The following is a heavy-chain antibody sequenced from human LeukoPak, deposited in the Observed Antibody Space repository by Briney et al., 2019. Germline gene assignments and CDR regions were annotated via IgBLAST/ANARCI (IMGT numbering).Heavy chain of an antibody. CDR2: IKQDGSEK. J-gene: IGHJ4*02. D-gene: IGHD5-18*01. CDR3: ARGLARGARGYSYGYFY. CDR1: GFTLSSYW. V-gene: IGHV3-7*01. Sequence: AGGSLRLSCAASGFTLSSYWMSWVRQAPGKGLEWVANIKQDGSEKYHVDSVKGRFTISRDNAKNSLYLQMNSLRAEDTAVYYCARGLARGARGYSYGYFYWGQGTLVTVSS.